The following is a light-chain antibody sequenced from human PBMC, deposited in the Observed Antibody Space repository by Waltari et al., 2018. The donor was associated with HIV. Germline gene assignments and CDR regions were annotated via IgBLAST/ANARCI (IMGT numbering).Light chain of an antibody. J-gene: IGLJ3*02. V-gene: IGLV2-14*01. CDR3: SSYTSTNTLV. Sequence: QSALTQPDSVSGSPGQSVTISCTGTSSDIGSYTSVSWYQQHPGKAPKLIIYEVHNQPSGVSSRFSGSKSGNTASLTISGLRAEDETDYFCSSYTSTNTLVFGGGTKLTVL. CDR2: EVH. CDR1: SSDIGSYTS.